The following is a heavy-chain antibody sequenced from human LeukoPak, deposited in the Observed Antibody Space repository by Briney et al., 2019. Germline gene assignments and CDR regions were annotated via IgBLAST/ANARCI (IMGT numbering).Heavy chain of an antibody. J-gene: IGHJ5*02. V-gene: IGHV3-48*01. CDR3: ARKDWFDP. CDR2: ISSSSSTI. CDR1: GFTFSSYS. Sequence: GGSLRLSCAASGFTFSSYSMNWVRQAPGKGLEWVSYISSSSSTIYYADSVKGRFTISRDNAKNSLYLQMNSLRAEDTAVYYFARKDWFDPWGQGTLVTVSS.